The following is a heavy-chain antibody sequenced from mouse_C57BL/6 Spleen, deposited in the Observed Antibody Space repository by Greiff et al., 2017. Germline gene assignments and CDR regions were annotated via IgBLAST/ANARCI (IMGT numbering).Heavy chain of an antibody. D-gene: IGHD1-1*01. J-gene: IGHJ1*03. V-gene: IGHV1-69*01. Sequence: QVQLQQPGAELVMPGASVKLSCKASGYTFTSYWMHWVKQRPGQGLEWIGEIDPSDSYTNYNQKFKGKSTLTVDKSSSTAYMQLSSLTSEDSAVYYVARSGGYYGSSLWYFDVWGTGTTVTVSS. CDR3: ARSGGYYGSSLWYFDV. CDR2: IDPSDSYT. CDR1: GYTFTSYW.